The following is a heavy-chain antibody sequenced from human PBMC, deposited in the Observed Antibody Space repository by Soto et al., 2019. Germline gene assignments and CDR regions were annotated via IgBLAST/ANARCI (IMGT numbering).Heavy chain of an antibody. Sequence: QLQLQESGPGLVKPSETLSLTCTVSGGSISSSSYYWGWIRQPPGKGLEWIGSIYYSGSTYYNPSLKSRVTISVDTSKNQFSLKLSSVTAADTAVYYCARPQWDRNHYYYGMDVWGQGTTVTVSS. CDR1: GGSISSSSYY. CDR3: ARPQWDRNHYYYGMDV. CDR2: IYYSGST. J-gene: IGHJ6*02. V-gene: IGHV4-39*01. D-gene: IGHD1-26*01.